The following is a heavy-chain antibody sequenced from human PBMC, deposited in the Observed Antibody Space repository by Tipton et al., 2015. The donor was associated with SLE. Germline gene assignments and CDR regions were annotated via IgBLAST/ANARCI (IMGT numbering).Heavy chain of an antibody. CDR1: GSYFNYYA. CDR3: ARASRELTPASYFSDY. Sequence: RSLRLSCADSGSYFNYYAMYWVRQAPGKGLEWVAFISYDGSREFYADSVKGRFTISRDNSRSTLFLQMNSLKNEDTAVYFCARASRELTPASYFSDYWGQGTLVTVSS. CDR2: ISYDGSRE. V-gene: IGHV3-30*04. D-gene: IGHD1-7*01. J-gene: IGHJ4*02.